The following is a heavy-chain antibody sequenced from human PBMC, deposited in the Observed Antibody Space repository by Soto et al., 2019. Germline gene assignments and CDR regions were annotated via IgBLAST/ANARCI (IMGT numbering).Heavy chain of an antibody. Sequence: QVQLQESGPGLVKPSETLSLTCTVSGGSVSSDTYYWSWIRQPPGKGLEWIGHIYYSGSTNYNPSLKSRVTISVDTSKSQFSLKLSSMTAADTAVYYCARDYRGYTSPYPFDYWGQGTLVTVSS. J-gene: IGHJ4*02. CDR2: IYYSGST. V-gene: IGHV4-61*01. CDR1: GGSVSSDTYY. D-gene: IGHD5-18*01. CDR3: ARDYRGYTSPYPFDY.